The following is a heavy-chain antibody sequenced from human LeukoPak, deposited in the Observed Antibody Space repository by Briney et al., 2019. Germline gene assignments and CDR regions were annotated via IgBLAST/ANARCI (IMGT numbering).Heavy chain of an antibody. J-gene: IGHJ4*02. Sequence: GGSLRLSCTASGFTFGDYAMSWFSQAPGKGLEWVGFIRSKAYGGTTEYAASVKGRFTISRDDSKSIAYLQMNSLKTEDTAVYYCTRAMVTGYYWGQGTLVTVSS. CDR1: GFTFGDYA. CDR2: IRSKAYGGTT. D-gene: IGHD5-18*01. CDR3: TRAMVTGYY. V-gene: IGHV3-49*03.